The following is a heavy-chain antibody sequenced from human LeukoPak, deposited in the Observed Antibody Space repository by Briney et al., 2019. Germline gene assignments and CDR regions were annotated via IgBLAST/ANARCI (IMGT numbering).Heavy chain of an antibody. CDR1: GFTFGSYG. CDR3: ARAGYCSGGSCYGVDY. D-gene: IGHD2-15*01. J-gene: IGHJ4*02. CDR2: IWYDGSNK. V-gene: IGHV3-33*01. Sequence: GESLRLSCAASGFTFGSYGIEWVRRAPGKGVDWVAVIWYDGSNKYYADSVKGRFTISRDNSKNTLYLQMNSLRAEDTAVYYCARAGYCSGGSCYGVDYWGQGTLVTVSS.